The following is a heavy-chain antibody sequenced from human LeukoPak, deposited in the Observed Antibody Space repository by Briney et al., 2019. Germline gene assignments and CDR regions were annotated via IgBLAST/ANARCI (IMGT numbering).Heavy chain of an antibody. CDR2: IFTSGTT. V-gene: IGHV4-61*02. D-gene: IGHD2-21*02. CDR3: ARASVVVTAPNY. Sequence: SETLSLTCTVSGDSISSGSYYWSWIRQSAGKGLEWLGRIFTSGTTHYNPSLKSRVTISLDMYKNQFSLKLSSVTAADTAVYYCARASVVVTAPNYWGQGTLVTVSS. J-gene: IGHJ4*02. CDR1: GDSISSGSYY.